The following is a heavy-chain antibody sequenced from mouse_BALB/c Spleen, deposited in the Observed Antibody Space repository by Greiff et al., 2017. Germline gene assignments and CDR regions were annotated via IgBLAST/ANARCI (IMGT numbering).Heavy chain of an antibody. CDR1: GFSLSRYS. CDR2: IWGGGST. D-gene: IGHD2-14*01. V-gene: IGHV2-6-4*01. CDR3: AIGGYDVDYAMDY. Sequence: VKLMESGPGLVAPSQSLSITCTVSGFSLSRYSVHWVRQPPGKGLEWLGMIWGGGSTDYNSALKSRLSISKDNSKSQVFLKMNSLQTDDTAMYYCAIGGYDVDYAMDYWGQGTSVTVSS. J-gene: IGHJ4*01.